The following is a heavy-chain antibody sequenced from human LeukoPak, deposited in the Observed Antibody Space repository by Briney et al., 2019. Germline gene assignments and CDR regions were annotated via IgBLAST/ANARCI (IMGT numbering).Heavy chain of an antibody. D-gene: IGHD3-10*01. J-gene: IGHJ5*02. V-gene: IGHV1-8*02. Sequence: ASVKVSCKASGGTFSSYAINWVRQASGQGLEWMGWMNPNDGTTGYAQNFQGRVTMTRDTSISTAYMELRGLRSEDTATYYCVRDGEGVAISVNFWFDPWGQGTLVTVSS. CDR3: VRDGEGVAISVNFWFDP. CDR2: MNPNDGTT. CDR1: GGTFSSYA.